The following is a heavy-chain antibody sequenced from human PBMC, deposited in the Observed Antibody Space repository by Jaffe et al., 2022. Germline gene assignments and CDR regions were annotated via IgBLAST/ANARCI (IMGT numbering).Heavy chain of an antibody. CDR1: GFTFSSYG. CDR3: AKRGDIMVQGRNYYYYMDV. J-gene: IGHJ6*03. V-gene: IGHV3-30*02. CDR2: IRYDGSNK. Sequence: QVQLVESGGGVVQPGGSLRLSCAASGFTFSSYGMHWVRQAPGKGLEWVAFIRYDGSNKYYADSVKGRFTISRDNSKNTLYLQMNSLRAEDTAVYYCAKRGDIMVQGRNYYYYMDVWGKGTTVTVSS. D-gene: IGHD3-10*01.